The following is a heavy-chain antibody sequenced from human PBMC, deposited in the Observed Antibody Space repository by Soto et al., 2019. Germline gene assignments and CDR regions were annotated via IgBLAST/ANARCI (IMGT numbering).Heavy chain of an antibody. CDR1: GYTFTSYG. CDR2: ISAYNGNT. CDR3: ARDGEISQQWLAPSFDY. V-gene: IGHV1-18*01. D-gene: IGHD6-19*01. Sequence: EASVKVSCKASGYTFTSYGISWVRQAPGQGLEWMGWISAYNGNTNYAQKLQGRVTMTTDTSTSTAYMELRSLRSDDTAVYYCARDGEISQQWLAPSFDYWGQGTLVTVSS. J-gene: IGHJ4*02.